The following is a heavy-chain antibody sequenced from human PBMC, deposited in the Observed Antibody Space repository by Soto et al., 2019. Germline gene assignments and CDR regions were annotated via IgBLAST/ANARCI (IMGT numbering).Heavy chain of an antibody. V-gene: IGHV3-11*06. J-gene: IGHJ6*02. D-gene: IGHD2-15*01. CDR3: ARDGDIVVVVAATGGYGMDV. CDR2: ISSSSSYT. CDR1: GFTFSDYY. Sequence: QVQLVESGGGLVKPGGSLRLSCAASGFTFSDYYMSWIRQAPGKGLEWVSYISSSSSYTNYADSVKGRFTISRDNAKNSLYLQMISLRAEDTAVYYCARDGDIVVVVAATGGYGMDVWGQGTTVTVSS.